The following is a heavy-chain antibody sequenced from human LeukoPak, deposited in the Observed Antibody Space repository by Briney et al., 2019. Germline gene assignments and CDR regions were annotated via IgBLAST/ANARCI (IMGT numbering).Heavy chain of an antibody. Sequence: ASVKVSCKVSGCTLTELSMHWVRQAPGKGLEWMGGFDPEDGETIYAQKFQGRVTMTEDTSTDTAYMELSSLRSEDTAVYYCATPGWGIVGAYILDYWGQGTLVTVSS. CDR1: GCTLTELS. D-gene: IGHD1-26*01. CDR2: FDPEDGET. V-gene: IGHV1-24*01. J-gene: IGHJ4*02. CDR3: ATPGWGIVGAYILDY.